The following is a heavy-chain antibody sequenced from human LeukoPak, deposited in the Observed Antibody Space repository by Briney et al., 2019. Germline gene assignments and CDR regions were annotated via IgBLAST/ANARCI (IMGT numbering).Heavy chain of an antibody. V-gene: IGHV3-30*18. J-gene: IGHJ4*02. CDR1: GFTFSSSD. CDR2: ISYDATNK. CDR3: AKASSNYFYYFEY. Sequence: PGRSLRLSYAASGFTFSSSDMHWVRQAPGKGLEWVAVISYDATNKYYADSVKGRFTLSRDNSKNTLYLQTNTLRDEDTAVYYCAKASSNYFYYFEYWGQGTLVTVSS. D-gene: IGHD2/OR15-2a*01.